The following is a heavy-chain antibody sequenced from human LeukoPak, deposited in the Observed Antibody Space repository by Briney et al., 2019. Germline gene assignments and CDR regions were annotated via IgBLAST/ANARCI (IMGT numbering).Heavy chain of an antibody. D-gene: IGHD5-12*01. CDR3: ARGPSGYHNT. V-gene: IGHV3-21*01. CDR2: ITSSGRYI. Sequence: PGGTLRLSCAASGFTFSSYGMSWVRQAPGKGLEWVSSITSSGRYIYYADSVKGRFTISRDNSENSLYLQMNSLRAEDTAVYYCARGPSGYHNTGGQGTLVTVSS. CDR1: GFTFSSYG. J-gene: IGHJ4*02.